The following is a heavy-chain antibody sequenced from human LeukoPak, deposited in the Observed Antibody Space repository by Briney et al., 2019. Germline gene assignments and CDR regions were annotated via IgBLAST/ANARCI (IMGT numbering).Heavy chain of an antibody. J-gene: IGHJ4*02. D-gene: IGHD2-15*01. CDR3: ARESGGNSRPY. V-gene: IGHV4-39*07. CDR1: GGSISSSSYY. CDR2: IYYSGST. Sequence: SETLSLTCTVSGGSISSSSYYWGWIRQPPGKGLEWIGSIYYSGSTYYNPSLKSRVTISVDTSKNQFSLKLSSVTAADTAVYYCARESGGNSRPYWGQGTLVTVSS.